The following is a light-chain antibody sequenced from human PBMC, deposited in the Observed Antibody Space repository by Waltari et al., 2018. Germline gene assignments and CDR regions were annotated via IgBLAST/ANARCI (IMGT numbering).Light chain of an antibody. Sequence: DIQMTQSPSTLSASVGDRVTITCRASQSISSWLAWYQQKPGKAPKLLFYKASSLESGVPSRFSGSGSGTEFTLTISSLQPDDFATYYCHQTSNLPYTFGQGTKLEIK. V-gene: IGKV1-5*03. CDR1: QSISSW. CDR3: HQTSNLPYT. CDR2: KAS. J-gene: IGKJ2*01.